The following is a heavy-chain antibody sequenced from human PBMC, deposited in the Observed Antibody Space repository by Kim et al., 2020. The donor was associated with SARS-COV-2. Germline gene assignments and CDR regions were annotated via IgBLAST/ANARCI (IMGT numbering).Heavy chain of an antibody. Sequence: YCTPALRSGVTISVDTSKNQFSLKLSSVTAADTAVYYCASATMWGGVGVWGQGTTVTVSS. V-gene: IGHV4-39*01. CDR3: ASATMWGGVGV. D-gene: IGHD3-10*02. J-gene: IGHJ6*02.